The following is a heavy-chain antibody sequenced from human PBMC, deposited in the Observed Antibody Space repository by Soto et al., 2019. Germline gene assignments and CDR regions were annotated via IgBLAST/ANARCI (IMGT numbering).Heavy chain of an antibody. Sequence: QVPLQESGPGLVKPSETLSLSCTVSGGSISNYYWSWFRQTPGKGLEWIGYVHDSWGSNYNPSLKSRVAISLDTANSQFSLKLTSMSATATAVYYCARQGFGAIHGRVDVWGQGTTVTVSS. J-gene: IGHJ6*02. V-gene: IGHV4-59*08. CDR2: VHDSWGS. CDR1: GGSISNYY. CDR3: ARQGFGAIHGRVDV. D-gene: IGHD3-10*01.